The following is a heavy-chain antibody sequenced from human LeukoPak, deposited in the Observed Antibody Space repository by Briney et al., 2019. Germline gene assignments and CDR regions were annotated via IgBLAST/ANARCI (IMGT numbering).Heavy chain of an antibody. V-gene: IGHV3-30*04. J-gene: IGHJ4*02. CDR2: ISYDGSNK. Sequence: GRSLRLSCAASGFTFSSYAMHWVRQAPGKGLEWVAVISYDGSNKYYADSVKGRFTISRDNSKNTLYLRMNSLRAEDTAVYYCARDGIAVPTYYFDYWGQGTLVTVSS. CDR1: GFTFSSYA. CDR3: ARDGIAVPTYYFDY. D-gene: IGHD6-19*01.